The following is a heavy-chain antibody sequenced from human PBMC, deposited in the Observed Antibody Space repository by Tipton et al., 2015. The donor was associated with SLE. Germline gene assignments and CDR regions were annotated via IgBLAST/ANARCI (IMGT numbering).Heavy chain of an antibody. CDR1: GGSINSYY. CDR2: AHYSGSS. D-gene: IGHD3-16*01. J-gene: IGHJ5*02. CDR3: ARVQAYEGFDP. Sequence: TLSLTCTVSGGSINSYYWGWIRQPPGKGLEWIGSAHYSGSSYYNPSLKSRVTISVDTSKNQFSLKLSSVTAADTAVYYCARVQAYEGFDPWGQGTLVTVSS. V-gene: IGHV4-39*07.